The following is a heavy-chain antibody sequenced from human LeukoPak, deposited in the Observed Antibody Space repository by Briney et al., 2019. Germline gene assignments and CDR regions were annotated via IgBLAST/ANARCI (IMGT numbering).Heavy chain of an antibody. CDR3: ARVRGGDCSSTSCSYWSFDY. D-gene: IGHD2-2*01. Sequence: ASVKVSCKASGGTFSSYAISWVRQAPGQGLEWMGGIIPIFGTANYAQKFQGRVTITADESTSTAYMELSSLRSEDTAVYYCARVRGGDCSSTSCSYWSFDYWGQGTLVTVSS. J-gene: IGHJ4*02. CDR1: GGTFSSYA. V-gene: IGHV1-69*13. CDR2: IIPIFGTA.